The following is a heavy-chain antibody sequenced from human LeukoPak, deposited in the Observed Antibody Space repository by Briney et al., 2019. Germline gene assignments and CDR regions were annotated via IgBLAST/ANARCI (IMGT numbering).Heavy chain of an antibody. J-gene: IGHJ4*02. CDR3: AKAGPVYGVLDY. V-gene: IGHV3-30*02. D-gene: IGHD4-17*01. CDR2: IRYDGSNK. CDR1: GFTFSDPY. Sequence: PGGSLRLSCEASGFTFSDPYMSWIRQAPGKGLEWVAFIRYDGSNKYYADSVKGRFTISRDNSKNTLYLQMNSLRAEDTAVYYCAKAGPVYGVLDYWGQGTLVTVSS.